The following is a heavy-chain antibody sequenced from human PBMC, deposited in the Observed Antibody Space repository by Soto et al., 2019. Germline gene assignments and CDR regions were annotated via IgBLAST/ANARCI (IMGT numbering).Heavy chain of an antibody. Sequence: ASVKVSCKASGYTFTSYGISWVRQAPGQGLEWMGWISAYNGNTNYAQKLQGRVTMTTDTSTSTAYMELRSLRSDETAVYYCARGGESYKWNYPQNYYYSGMDVWGQGTTVTVSS. CDR3: ARGGESYKWNYPQNYYYSGMDV. CDR1: GYTFTSYG. V-gene: IGHV1-18*04. CDR2: ISAYNGNT. D-gene: IGHD1-7*01. J-gene: IGHJ6*02.